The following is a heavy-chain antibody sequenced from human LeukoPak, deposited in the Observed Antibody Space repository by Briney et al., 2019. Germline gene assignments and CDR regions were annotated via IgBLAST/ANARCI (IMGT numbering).Heavy chain of an antibody. J-gene: IGHJ4*02. V-gene: IGHV4-30-2*01. CDR3: ARQAAAGTFSGYYFDY. CDR1: GGPISSGGYY. D-gene: IGHD6-13*01. Sequence: SETLSLTCTVSGGPISSGGYYWSWIRQPPGKGLEWIGYIYHSGSTYYNPSLKSRVTISVDRSKNQFSLKLSSVTAADTAVYYCARQAAAGTFSGYYFDYWGQGTLVTVSS. CDR2: IYHSGST.